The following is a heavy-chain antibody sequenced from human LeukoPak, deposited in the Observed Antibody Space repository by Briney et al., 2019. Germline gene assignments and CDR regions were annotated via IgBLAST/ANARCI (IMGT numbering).Heavy chain of an antibody. CDR3: AKSYDTSGRRAFDI. J-gene: IGHJ3*02. CDR2: ISGTGVST. D-gene: IGHD3-22*01. Sequence: GGSLRLSCAASGFTFSDYAMSWVRQAPEKGLEWVASISGTGVSTYYADSVKGRFTISRDNSKNTLYLQMNSLRAEETAVYYCAKSYDTSGRRAFDIWGQGTMVTVSS. V-gene: IGHV3-23*01. CDR1: GFTFSDYA.